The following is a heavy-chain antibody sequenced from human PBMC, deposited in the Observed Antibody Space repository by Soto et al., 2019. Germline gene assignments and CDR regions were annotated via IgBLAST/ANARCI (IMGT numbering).Heavy chain of an antibody. CDR3: ARVLEPRESNNYDCSGGSCYAGDLYGMDV. CDR1: GFTFSSYA. D-gene: IGHD2-15*01. CDR2: ISYDGSNK. V-gene: IGHV3-30-3*01. Sequence: GGSLRLSCAASGFTFSSYAMHWVRQAPGKGLEWVAVISYDGSNKYYADSVKGRFTISRDNSKNTLYLQMNSLRAEDTAVYYCARVLEPRESNNYDCSGGSCYAGDLYGMDVWGQGTTVTVSS. J-gene: IGHJ6*02.